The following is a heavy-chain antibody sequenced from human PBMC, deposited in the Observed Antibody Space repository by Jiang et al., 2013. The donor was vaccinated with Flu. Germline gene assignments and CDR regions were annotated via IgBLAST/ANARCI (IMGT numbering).Heavy chain of an antibody. CDR1: GFSLSTSGVG. Sequence: KPTQTLTPTCTFSGFSLSTSGVGVGWIRQPPGKALEWLALIYWDDDKRYSPSLKSRLTITKDTSKNQVVLTMTNMDPVDTATYYCARSLVQGVIIVAYNWFDPWGQGTLVTVSS. D-gene: IGHD3-10*01. CDR2: IYWDDDK. J-gene: IGHJ5*02. CDR3: ARSLVQGVIIVAYNWFDP. V-gene: IGHV2-5*02.